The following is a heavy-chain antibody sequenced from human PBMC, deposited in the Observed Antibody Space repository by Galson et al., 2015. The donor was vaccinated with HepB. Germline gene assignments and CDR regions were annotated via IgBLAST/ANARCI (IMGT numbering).Heavy chain of an antibody. CDR3: ARLLWGNLGDYTWGGPYYFDY. CDR1: GYSFTSYW. V-gene: IGHV5-51*01. CDR2: IYPGDSDT. D-gene: IGHD3-3*01. J-gene: IGHJ4*02. Sequence: QSGAEVKKPGESLKISCKGSGYSFTSYWIGWVRQMPGKGLEWMGIIYPGDSDTRYSPSFQGQVTISADKSISTAYLQWSSLRASDTAMYYCARLLWGNLGDYTWGGPYYFDYWGQGTLVTVSS.